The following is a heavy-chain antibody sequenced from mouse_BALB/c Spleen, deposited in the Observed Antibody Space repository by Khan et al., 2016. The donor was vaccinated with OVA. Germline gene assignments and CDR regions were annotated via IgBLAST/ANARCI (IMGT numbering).Heavy chain of an antibody. D-gene: IGHD2-1*01. Sequence: QIQLVQSGPELKKPGETVKISCKASGYTFTNYGMNWVKQAPGKGLKWMGWINTYTGEPTYADDFKGRFAFSLETSASTAYLQFNNLKNEDTATYFCARSNGNYWFAYWGRGTLVTVSA. J-gene: IGHJ3*01. V-gene: IGHV9-3-1*01. CDR1: GYTFTNYG. CDR3: ARSNGNYWFAY. CDR2: INTYTGEP.